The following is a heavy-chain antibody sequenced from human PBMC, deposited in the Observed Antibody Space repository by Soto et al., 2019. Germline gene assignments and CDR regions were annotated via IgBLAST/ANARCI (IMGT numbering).Heavy chain of an antibody. J-gene: IGHJ6*02. D-gene: IGHD1-26*01. CDR3: AKDVRGIVGATRGMDV. V-gene: IGHV3-30*18. CDR2: ISYDGSNK. CDR1: GFTFSSYG. Sequence: QVQLVESGGGVVQPGRSLRLSCAASGFTFSSYGMHWVRQAPGKGLEWVAVISYDGSNKYYADSVKGRFTISRDNSKNTVYLQMNSLRAEATAVYYCAKDVRGIVGATRGMDVWGQGTTVTVSS.